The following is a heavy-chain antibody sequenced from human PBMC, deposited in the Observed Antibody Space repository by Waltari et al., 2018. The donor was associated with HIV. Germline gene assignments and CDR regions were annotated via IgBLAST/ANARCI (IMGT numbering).Heavy chain of an antibody. Sequence: QVQLVESGGGVVQPGRSLRLSCAPSGFRLSSYGMHWVRQAPGKGLEWVAVIWYDGSQKYYADSVKGRFTISRDNSKNMLYLQVNSLKAEDAALYYCAKGFCSSSNCYALDYWGQGTLVTVSS. J-gene: IGHJ4*02. D-gene: IGHD2-2*01. CDR3: AKGFCSSSNCYALDY. CDR2: IWYDGSQK. CDR1: GFRLSSYG. V-gene: IGHV3-30*18.